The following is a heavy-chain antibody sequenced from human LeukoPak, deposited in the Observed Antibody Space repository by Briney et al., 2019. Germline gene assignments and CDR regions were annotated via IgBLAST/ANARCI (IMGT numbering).Heavy chain of an antibody. D-gene: IGHD6-13*01. CDR3: ARRSAAAGIDAFDI. CDR1: GFSFRNYD. V-gene: IGHV3-13*01. Sequence: PGGSLRLSCSACGFSFRNYDMHWVRQPTGKGLEWVSAVGTGGDTYYAGSVKGRFTVVRENAKNTLYLQMNSLRAGDTAMYYCARRSAAAGIDAFDIWGQGTMVTVSS. CDR2: VGTGGDT. J-gene: IGHJ3*02.